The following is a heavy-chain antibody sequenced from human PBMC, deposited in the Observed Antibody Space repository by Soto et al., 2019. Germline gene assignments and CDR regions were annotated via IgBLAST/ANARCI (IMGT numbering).Heavy chain of an antibody. CDR2: IYSGDTT. J-gene: IGHJ3*01. D-gene: IGHD3-10*01. V-gene: IGHV3-66*04. Sequence: EVQLVESGGNLVQPGGSLTLSCAASGFTVSSNHINWVRQAPGKGLEWVSVIYSGDTTSYADSVKGRFTITRDNSQNTLYLQMNSLRAEDTAVYYCATLSGAFDFWCQGTMVTVSS. CDR3: ATLSGAFDF. CDR1: GFTVSSNH.